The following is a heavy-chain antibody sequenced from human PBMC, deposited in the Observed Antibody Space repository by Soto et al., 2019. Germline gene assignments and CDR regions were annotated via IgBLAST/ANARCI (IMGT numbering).Heavy chain of an antibody. Sequence: GGSLRLSCAASGFTFSSYSMNWVRQAPGKGLEWVSSISSSSSYIYYADSVKGRFTISRDNAKNSLYLQMNSLRAEDTAGYYCASGGWSSPYYYYGMDVWGQGTTVTVSS. D-gene: IGHD1-26*01. CDR1: GFTFSSYS. CDR3: ASGGWSSPYYYYGMDV. J-gene: IGHJ6*02. CDR2: ISSSSSYI. V-gene: IGHV3-21*01.